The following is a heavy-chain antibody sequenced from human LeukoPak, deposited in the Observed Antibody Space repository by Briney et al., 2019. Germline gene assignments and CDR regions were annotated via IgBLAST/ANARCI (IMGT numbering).Heavy chain of an antibody. J-gene: IGHJ6*03. Sequence: GRSLRLSCAASGFTFSSYAMPWVRQAPGKGLEWVAVISYDGSNKYYADSVKGRFTISRDNSKNTLYLQMNSLRAEDTAVYYCARDGIVVVPAAMFYYYYYMDVWGKGTTVTVSS. CDR1: GFTFSSYA. V-gene: IGHV3-30*01. D-gene: IGHD2-2*01. CDR2: ISYDGSNK. CDR3: ARDGIVVVPAAMFYYYYYMDV.